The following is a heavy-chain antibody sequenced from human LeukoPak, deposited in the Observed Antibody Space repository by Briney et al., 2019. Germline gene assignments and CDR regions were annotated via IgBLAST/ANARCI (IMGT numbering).Heavy chain of an antibody. CDR3: AVASAVYYFDY. V-gene: IGHV1-46*01. D-gene: IGHD5-12*01. CDR1: GYTFTSYY. CDR2: INPSGGST. J-gene: IGHJ4*02. Sequence: ASVTVSCKASGYTFTSYYMHWVRQAPGQGLEWMGIINPSGGSTSYAQKFQGRVTMTRDTSTSTVYMELSSLRSEDTAVYYCAVASAVYYFDYWGQGTLVTVSS.